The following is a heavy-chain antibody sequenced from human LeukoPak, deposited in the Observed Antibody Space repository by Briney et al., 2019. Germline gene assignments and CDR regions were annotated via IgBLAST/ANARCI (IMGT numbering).Heavy chain of an antibody. J-gene: IGHJ3*02. CDR2: ISYDGSNK. D-gene: IGHD3-22*01. CDR3: ARDYYDSSGYYDLGAFDI. Sequence: GGSLRLSCAASGFTFSTYAMHWVRQAPGKGLEWVALISYDGSNKYYADSVKGRFTISRDNSKNTLYLQMNSLRAEDTAVYYCARDYYDSSGYYDLGAFDIWGQGTMVTVSS. V-gene: IGHV3-30-3*01. CDR1: GFTFSTYA.